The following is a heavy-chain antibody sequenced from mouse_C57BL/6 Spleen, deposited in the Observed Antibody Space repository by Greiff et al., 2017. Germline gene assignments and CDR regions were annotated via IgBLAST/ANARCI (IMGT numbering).Heavy chain of an antibody. V-gene: IGHV1-81*01. D-gene: IGHD1-1*01. Sequence: QVQLKQSGAELARPGASVKLSCKASGYTFTSYGISWVKQRTGQGLEWIGELYPRSGTTYYNEKFKGKATLTADKSSRTAYMELRSLTSEDSPLYFCARLDYYGSSPYYAMDYWGQGTSVTVSS. CDR1: GYTFTSYG. CDR3: ARLDYYGSSPYYAMDY. J-gene: IGHJ4*01. CDR2: LYPRSGTT.